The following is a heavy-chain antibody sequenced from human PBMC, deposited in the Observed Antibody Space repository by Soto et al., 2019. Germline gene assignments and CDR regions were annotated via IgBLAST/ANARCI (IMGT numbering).Heavy chain of an antibody. CDR2: IYYSGST. Sequence: SETLSLTCTVSGGSISSYYWSWLRQPPGKGLEWIGYIYYSGSTNYNPSLKSRVTISVDTSKNQFSLKLSSVTAADTAVYYCARVVGGSSWEPYYYYYGMDVWGQGXTVTVSS. J-gene: IGHJ6*02. CDR1: GGSISSYY. V-gene: IGHV4-59*01. D-gene: IGHD6-13*01. CDR3: ARVVGGSSWEPYYYYYGMDV.